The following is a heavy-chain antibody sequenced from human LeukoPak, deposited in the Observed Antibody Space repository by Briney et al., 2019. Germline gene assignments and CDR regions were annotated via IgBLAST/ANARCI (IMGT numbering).Heavy chain of an antibody. CDR2: MYYTGST. D-gene: IGHD1-26*01. V-gene: IGHV4-39*01. Sequence: SETLSLTCSVSDGPIRSSTYYWAWVRQPPGKGLEWSGSMYYTGSTYYNPSLKSRDTISLDTCQNQFSLKLSSTTAAKTAVYNSARQAGVGPTRVPDYWDQGTQVTVSS. CDR3: ARQAGVGPTRVPDY. CDR1: DGPIRSSTYY. J-gene: IGHJ4*02.